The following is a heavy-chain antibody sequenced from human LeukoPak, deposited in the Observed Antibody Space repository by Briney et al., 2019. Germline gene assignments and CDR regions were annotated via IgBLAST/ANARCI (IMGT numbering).Heavy chain of an antibody. V-gene: IGHV3-30-3*01. Sequence: PGGSLRLSCAASGFTLSSYAMHWVRQAPGKGLAWVAVISYDGSNKYYADSVKGRFTISRDNSKNTLYLQMNSLRAEDTAVSYRARDPGTTGTFDYWGQGTLVTVSS. CDR3: ARDPGTTGTFDY. CDR1: GFTLSSYA. J-gene: IGHJ4*02. D-gene: IGHD1-7*01. CDR2: ISYDGSNK.